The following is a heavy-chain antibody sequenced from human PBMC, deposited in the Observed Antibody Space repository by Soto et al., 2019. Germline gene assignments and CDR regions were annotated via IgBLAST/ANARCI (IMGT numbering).Heavy chain of an antibody. CDR1: GCSTSSYS. V-gene: IGHV4-59*01. Sequence: ETLSLTCTVAGCSTSSYSWSWIRQPPGKGLEWIGYMFYSGSTEYNPSLKSRVTISVDTSNNQFSLNLSSVTAADTAVYYCAVTPRYCSGGSCYPAHALDIWPQGKMVTVSS. CDR2: MFYSGST. CDR3: AVTPRYCSGGSCYPAHALDI. D-gene: IGHD2-15*01. J-gene: IGHJ3*02.